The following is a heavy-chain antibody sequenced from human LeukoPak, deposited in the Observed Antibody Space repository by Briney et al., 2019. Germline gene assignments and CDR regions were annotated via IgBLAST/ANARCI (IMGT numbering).Heavy chain of an antibody. V-gene: IGHV3-23*01. Sequence: GGSLRLSCAASGLSFSIYAMTWVRQGPGKGLELVSGINGRDNGTWYADSVKGRFTISRDNSKNTLYLQMNTLTGEGTAVYYCAKGFYHYFGSGSYTLDFWGQGTQVTVSS. J-gene: IGHJ4*02. CDR1: GLSFSIYA. CDR2: INGRDNGT. D-gene: IGHD3-10*01. CDR3: AKGFYHYFGSGSYTLDF.